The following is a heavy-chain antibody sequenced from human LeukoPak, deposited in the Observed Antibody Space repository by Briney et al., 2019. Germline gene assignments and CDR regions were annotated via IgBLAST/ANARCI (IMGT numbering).Heavy chain of an antibody. CDR3: AKYYYGSGSPIFDY. D-gene: IGHD3-10*01. V-gene: IGHV3-23*01. Sequence: SVKGRFTISRDNSKNTLYLQMNNLRAEDTAVYYCAKYYYGSGSPIFDYWGQGTLVTVSS. J-gene: IGHJ4*02.